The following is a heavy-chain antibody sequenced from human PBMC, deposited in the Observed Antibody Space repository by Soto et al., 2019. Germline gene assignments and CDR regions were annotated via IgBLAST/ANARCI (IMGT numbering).Heavy chain of an antibody. CDR3: ASLYSGYDYDFLYFDY. J-gene: IGHJ4*02. CDR2: IYYSGST. D-gene: IGHD5-12*01. V-gene: IGHV4-39*01. Sequence: PSETLSLTCTVSGGSISSSSYYWGWIRQPPGKGLEWIGSIYYSGSTYYNPSLKSRVTISVDTSKNQFSLKLSSVTAADTAVYYCASLYSGYDYDFLYFDYWGQGTLVTVSS. CDR1: GGSISSSSYY.